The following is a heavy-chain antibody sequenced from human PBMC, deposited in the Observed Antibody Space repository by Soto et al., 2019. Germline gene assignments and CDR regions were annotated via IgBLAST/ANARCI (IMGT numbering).Heavy chain of an antibody. D-gene: IGHD1-26*01. V-gene: IGHV3-23*01. CDR3: ARGSAFIGLDY. CDR1: GFTFSSYA. J-gene: IGHJ4*02. Sequence: PGGSLRLSCASSGFTFSSYAMSWVRQAPGKGLEWVSGISGSGDSTYYADSVKGRFTISRDNSKNTLYLQMNSLRAEDTAVYYCARGSAFIGLDYWGQGTPVTVSS. CDR2: ISGSGDST.